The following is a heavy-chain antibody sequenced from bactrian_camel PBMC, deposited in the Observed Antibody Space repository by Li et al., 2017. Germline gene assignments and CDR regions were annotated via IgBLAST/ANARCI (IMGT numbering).Heavy chain of an antibody. Sequence: HVQLVESGGGSVQPGGSLRLSCAASGFTFGNYAMYWFRQAPGKGREWVSTIFSDGSETDYADSVKGRFTVSRDNAKNTVYLQMNSLKSEDTALYYCAIGLTGFAYWGQETQVTVS. CDR3: AIGLTGFAY. CDR1: GFTFGNYA. V-gene: IGHV3S6*01. CDR2: IFSDGSET. J-gene: IGHJ6*01.